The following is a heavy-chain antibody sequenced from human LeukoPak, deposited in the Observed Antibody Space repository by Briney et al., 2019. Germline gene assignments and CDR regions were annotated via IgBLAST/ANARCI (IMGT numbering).Heavy chain of an antibody. D-gene: IGHD2-2*01. V-gene: IGHV3-21*01. J-gene: IGHJ3*02. Sequence: GGSLRLSCAASGFTFSSYSMNWVRQAPGKGLEWVSSISSSSSYIYYADSVKGRFTISRDNAKNSLYLQMNSLRAEDTAVYYCARGFYCSSTSCYAFDIWGQGTMVTVYS. CDR2: ISSSSSYI. CDR1: GFTFSSYS. CDR3: ARGFYCSSTSCYAFDI.